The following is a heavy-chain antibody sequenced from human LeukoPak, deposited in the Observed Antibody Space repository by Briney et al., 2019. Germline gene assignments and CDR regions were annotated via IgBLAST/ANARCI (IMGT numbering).Heavy chain of an antibody. CDR2: IKQDGSEK. Sequence: GGSLRLSCAASGFTFSSYWMSWVRQAPGKGLEWVAHIKQDGSEKYYVDSVKGRFTISRDNAKNSLYLQMNSLRAEDTAVYYCARGGWGRTTTYFDYWGQGTLVTVSS. J-gene: IGHJ4*02. V-gene: IGHV3-7*01. D-gene: IGHD4-17*01. CDR1: GFTFSSYW. CDR3: ARGGWGRTTTYFDY.